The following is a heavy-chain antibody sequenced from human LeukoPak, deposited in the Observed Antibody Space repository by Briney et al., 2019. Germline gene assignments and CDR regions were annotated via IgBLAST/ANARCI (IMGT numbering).Heavy chain of an antibody. D-gene: IGHD3-10*01. V-gene: IGHV4-59*01. J-gene: IGHJ3*02. Sequence: PSETLSLTCAVYGGSFSGYYWSWIRQPPGKGLEWIGYIYDSGRTDYNPSLKSRVTISVDTSKNQFSLKLISVTAADTAVYYCARERGRITLVRGVIPDAFDIWGQGTMVTVSS. CDR1: GGSFSGYY. CDR3: ARERGRITLVRGVIPDAFDI. CDR2: IYDSGRT.